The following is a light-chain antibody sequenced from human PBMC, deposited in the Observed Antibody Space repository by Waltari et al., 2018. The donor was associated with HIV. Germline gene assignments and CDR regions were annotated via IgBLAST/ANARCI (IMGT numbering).Light chain of an antibody. Sequence: HSALTQPRSVSGSPGQSVTISCAGSSSDFGSYGYVSWYPQKSGKAPQLIIYDVNKRPAGGPPRFSGAKAGDTASLTISGLQAEDEGDFYCCSYGGSWSFVFGGGTRVTVL. CDR2: DVN. V-gene: IGLV2-11*01. J-gene: IGLJ2*01. CDR3: CSYGGSWSFV. CDR1: SSDFGSYGY.